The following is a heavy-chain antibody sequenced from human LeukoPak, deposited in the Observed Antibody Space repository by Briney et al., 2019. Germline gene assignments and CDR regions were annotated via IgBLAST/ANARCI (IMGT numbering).Heavy chain of an antibody. Sequence: GGSLRLSCAASGFTFSSYSMNWVRQAPGKGPEWVSSISSSTTYIHYADSVKGRFTISRYNAKNSLFLQMNSLRADDTAVYYCAGAPYCGGDCYGAFDIWGQGTMVTVSS. CDR1: GFTFSSYS. V-gene: IGHV3-21*01. CDR2: ISSSTTYI. CDR3: AGAPYCGGDCYGAFDI. D-gene: IGHD2-21*02. J-gene: IGHJ3*02.